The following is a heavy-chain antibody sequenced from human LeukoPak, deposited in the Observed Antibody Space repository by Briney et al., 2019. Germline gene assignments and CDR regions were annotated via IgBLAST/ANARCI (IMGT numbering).Heavy chain of an antibody. D-gene: IGHD3-9*01. J-gene: IGHJ4*02. CDR1: GFTFDDYG. CDR3: AKGSHYDILTGSLDY. Sequence: SLRLSCAASGFTFDDYGMSWVRQAPGKGLEWVSGISWNSGSIGYADSVKGRFTISRDNAKNSLYLQMNSLRAEDTALYYCAKGSHYDILTGSLDYWGQGTLVTVSS. CDR2: ISWNSGSI. V-gene: IGHV3-9*01.